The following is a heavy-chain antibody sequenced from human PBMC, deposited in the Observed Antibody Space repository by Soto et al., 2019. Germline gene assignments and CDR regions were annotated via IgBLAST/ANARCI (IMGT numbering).Heavy chain of an antibody. Sequence: PGGSLRLSCAASGFTFSSYAMSWVRQAPGKGLEWVSGISDSGGSTYYADSVKGRFTISRDNSKNTLYLQMNSLRAEDTAVYYCAKGIYYYGSAPYSSDYWCQGTMVTV. D-gene: IGHD3-10*01. CDR1: GFTFSSYA. J-gene: IGHJ4*02. V-gene: IGHV3-23*01. CDR2: ISDSGGST. CDR3: AKGIYYYGSAPYSSDY.